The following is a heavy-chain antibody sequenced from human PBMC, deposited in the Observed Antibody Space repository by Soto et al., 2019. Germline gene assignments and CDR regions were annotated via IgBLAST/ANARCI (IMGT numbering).Heavy chain of an antibody. CDR2: LSGSGTST. V-gene: IGHV3-23*01. Sequence: LRLSCAASGFSFVNYAMNWVRQAPGKGLEWVSGLSGSGTSTYYADSVKGRFTISRDNSRDTLFLQMNSRTADDTAVYYCAKATTNGGWFNPFDSWGQGALVTFSS. J-gene: IGHJ4*02. CDR3: AKATTNGGWFNPFDS. CDR1: GFSFVNYA. D-gene: IGHD6-19*01.